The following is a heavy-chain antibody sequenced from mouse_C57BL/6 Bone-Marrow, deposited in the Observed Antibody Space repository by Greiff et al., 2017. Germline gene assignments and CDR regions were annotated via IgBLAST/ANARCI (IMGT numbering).Heavy chain of an antibody. V-gene: IGHV2-9-1*01. D-gene: IGHD1-1*01. J-gene: IGHJ4*01. CDR2: IWTGGGT. Sequence: VHLVESGPGLVAPSQSLSITCTVSGFSLTSYAISWVRQPPGKGLEWLGVIWTGGGTNYNSALKSRLSISKDNSKSQVFLKMNSLQTDDTARYYCARRITTVVGYAMDYWGQGTSVTVSS. CDR3: ARRITTVVGYAMDY. CDR1: GFSLTSYA.